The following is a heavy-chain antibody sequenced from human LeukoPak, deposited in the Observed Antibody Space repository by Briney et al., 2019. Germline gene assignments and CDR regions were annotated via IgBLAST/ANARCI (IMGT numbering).Heavy chain of an antibody. CDR1: EFTFGSYG. J-gene: IGHJ4*02. D-gene: IGHD3-10*01. CDR2: ISRSGDTT. V-gene: IGHV3-23*01. CDR3: ARGSGWSGDNKGGFDY. Sequence: GGSLRLSCAASEFTFGSYGMSWVRQAPGRGLEWVSIISRSGDTTEYAASVKGRFTISRDNTKNTLYLQMDSLRAEDTAVYYCARGSGWSGDNKGGFDYWGQGTLVTVSS.